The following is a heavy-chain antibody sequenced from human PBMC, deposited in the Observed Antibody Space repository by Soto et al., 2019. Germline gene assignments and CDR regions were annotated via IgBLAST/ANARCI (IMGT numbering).Heavy chain of an antibody. V-gene: IGHV4-59*01. D-gene: IGHD3-22*01. J-gene: IGHJ3*02. Sequence: QVQLQESGPGLVKPSETLSLTCTVSGASISSSYWSWIRQSPGKGLEWIGYAYYSGSTNYNPSLKSRVTISVDTSKNQFSQKLSSVTAADTAVYYCARGYYDSSGQSNTFDIWGQGTMVTVSS. CDR2: AYYSGST. CDR1: GASISSSY. CDR3: ARGYYDSSGQSNTFDI.